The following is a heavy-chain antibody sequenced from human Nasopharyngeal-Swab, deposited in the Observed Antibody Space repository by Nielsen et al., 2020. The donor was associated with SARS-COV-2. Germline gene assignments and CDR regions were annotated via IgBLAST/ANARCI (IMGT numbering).Heavy chain of an antibody. CDR2: ISSNGGST. Sequence: GGSLRLSCAASGFTFSNYAMHWVRQVPGKGLEYVSAISSNGGSTYYANSVKGRFTISRDNSKNTLYLQMGSLRAEDMAVYYCAREGWGDYGPFGDYWGQGTLVTVSS. V-gene: IGHV3-64*01. CDR3: AREGWGDYGPFGDY. CDR1: GFTFSNYA. D-gene: IGHD4-17*01. J-gene: IGHJ4*02.